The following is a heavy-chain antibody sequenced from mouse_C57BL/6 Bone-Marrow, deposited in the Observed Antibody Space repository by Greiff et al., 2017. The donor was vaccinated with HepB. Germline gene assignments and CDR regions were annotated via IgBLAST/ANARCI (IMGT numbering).Heavy chain of an antibody. CDR1: GFNIKDDY. CDR3: TTWRIYYYGSYYFDY. Sequence: EVQLQQSGAELVRPGASVKLSCTASGFNIKDDYMHWVKQRPEQGLEWIGWIDPENGDTEYASKFQGKATITADTSSNTAYLQLSSLTSEDTAVYNCTTWRIYYYGSYYFDYWGQGTTLTVSS. V-gene: IGHV14-4*01. CDR2: IDPENGDT. D-gene: IGHD1-1*01. J-gene: IGHJ2*01.